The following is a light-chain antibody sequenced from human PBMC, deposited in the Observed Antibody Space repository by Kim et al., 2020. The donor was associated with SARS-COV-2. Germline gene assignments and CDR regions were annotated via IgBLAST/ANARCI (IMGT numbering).Light chain of an antibody. J-gene: IGKJ4*01. Sequence: LSQGERATLSCRASQSISSYFGWYQQTPGQAPRLLIYEASTRATGIPARFSGSGSGTDFTLTISSLEPEDFAVYYCQQRSNWPLTFGGGTKVDIK. CDR2: EAS. CDR1: QSISSY. V-gene: IGKV3-11*01. CDR3: QQRSNWPLT.